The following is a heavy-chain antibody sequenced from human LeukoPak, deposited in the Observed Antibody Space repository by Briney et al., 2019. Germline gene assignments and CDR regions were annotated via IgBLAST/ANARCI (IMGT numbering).Heavy chain of an antibody. CDR1: GYSFTSYW. Sequence: KISCKGSGYSFTSYWIGWVRQAPGQGLEWMGGIIPIFGTANYAQKFQGRVTITADESTSTAYMELSSLRSEDTAVYYCASTSSSWNYYYYYMDVWGKGTTVTVSS. D-gene: IGHD6-13*01. V-gene: IGHV1-69*01. J-gene: IGHJ6*03. CDR3: ASTSSSWNYYYYYMDV. CDR2: IIPIFGTA.